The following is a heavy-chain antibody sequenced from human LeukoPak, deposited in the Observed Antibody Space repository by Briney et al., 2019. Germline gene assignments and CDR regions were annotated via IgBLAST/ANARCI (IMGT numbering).Heavy chain of an antibody. CDR3: AREMNYDDYRTSDY. V-gene: IGHV1-2*02. D-gene: IGHD4-17*01. Sequence: ASVKVSFKSSGYTLTGYYMHWVRQAPGQGFEWMGRIDSNSGGTNYAQNFQGRVTMTRGTSISTVYMELISLRSDDTAVYYCAREMNYDDYRTSDYWGQGTLVTVSS. CDR1: GYTLTGYY. CDR2: IDSNSGGT. J-gene: IGHJ4*02.